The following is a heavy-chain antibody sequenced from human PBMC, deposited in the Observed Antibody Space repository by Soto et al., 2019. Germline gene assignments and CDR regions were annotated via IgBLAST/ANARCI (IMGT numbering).Heavy chain of an antibody. Sequence: QVQLVESGGGVVQPGRSLRLSCTASGLTFSGYSMHLVRQAPGKGLEWVAVISYDGSNKYYADAVMGRFTISRDNSKNTLFLQMNSLRSDDTAVYFCTQIVVVAASWTVDIWGQGTMVIVSS. CDR2: ISYDGSNK. CDR3: TQIVVVAASWTVDI. D-gene: IGHD2-15*01. J-gene: IGHJ4*02. CDR1: GLTFSGYS. V-gene: IGHV3-30*03.